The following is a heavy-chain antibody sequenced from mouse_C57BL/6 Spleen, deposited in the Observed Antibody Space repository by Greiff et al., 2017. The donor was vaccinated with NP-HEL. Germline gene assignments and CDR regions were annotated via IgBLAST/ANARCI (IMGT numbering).Heavy chain of an antibody. CDR3: AREGTAQAHFDY. CDR2: IYPGSGSN. CDR1: GYAFSSSW. V-gene: IGHV1-82*01. J-gene: IGHJ2*01. Sequence: QVQLQQSGPELVKPGASVKISCKASGYAFSSSWMNWVKQRPGKGLEWIGRIYPGSGSNNYNEKFKSKATLTVDTSSSTAYMQLSSLTSEDSAVYYCAREGTAQAHFDYWGQGTTLTVSS. D-gene: IGHD3-1*01.